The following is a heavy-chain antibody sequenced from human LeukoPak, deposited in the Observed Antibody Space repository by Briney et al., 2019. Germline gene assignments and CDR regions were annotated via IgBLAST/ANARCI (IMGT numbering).Heavy chain of an antibody. CDR3: ARDRVGSGWPRPWYFEF. Sequence: GASVKVSCKPSGYTFTGYYLHWVRQAPGQGLEWMGWIKPNTGATIYAEKFQGRVTMTRDTSIDTAYMEMRSLRSDDTAVYYCARDRVGSGWPRPWYFEFWGQGTLITVSS. D-gene: IGHD6-19*01. V-gene: IGHV1-2*02. CDR1: GYTFTGYY. J-gene: IGHJ4*02. CDR2: IKPNTGAT.